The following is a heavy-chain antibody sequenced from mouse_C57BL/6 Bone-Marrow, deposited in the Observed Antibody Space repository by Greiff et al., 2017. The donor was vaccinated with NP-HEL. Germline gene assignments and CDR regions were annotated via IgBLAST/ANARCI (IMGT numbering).Heavy chain of an antibody. V-gene: IGHV1-58*01. CDR1: GYTFTSYG. CDR3: AGEDYYAMDY. Sequence: EVQLQQSGAELVRPGSSVKMSCKTSGYTFTSYGINWVKQRPGQGLEWIGYIYLGNGYTEYNEKFKGKATLTSATSSSTAYMQLSSLTSEDSAIYFCAGEDYYAMDYGGQGTSVTVSA. CDR2: IYLGNGYT. J-gene: IGHJ4*01.